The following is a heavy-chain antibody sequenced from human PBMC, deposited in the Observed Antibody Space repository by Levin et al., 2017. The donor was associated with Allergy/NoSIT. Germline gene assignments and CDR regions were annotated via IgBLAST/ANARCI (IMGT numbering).Heavy chain of an antibody. J-gene: IGHJ4*02. V-gene: IGHV3-23*01. D-gene: IGHD6-19*01. CDR1: GFTFSNYA. CDR2: ISVSDGST. CDR3: VRGGGSGWFDY. Sequence: PGGSLRLSCAASGFTFSNYAMSWVRQAPGKGLEWVSLISVSDGSTYYAESVMGRFTISRDNSKNTLYLQMSSLRAEDAAVYYCVRGGGSGWFDYWGQGTLVTVSS.